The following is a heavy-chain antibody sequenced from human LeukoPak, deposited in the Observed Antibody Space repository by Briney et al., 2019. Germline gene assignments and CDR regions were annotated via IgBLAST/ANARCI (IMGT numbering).Heavy chain of an antibody. D-gene: IGHD1-26*01. J-gene: IGHJ6*02. CDR1: GGTFSSYA. V-gene: IGHV1-69*04. CDR3: ANLVGPLDV. Sequence: SVKVSCKASGGTFSSYAISWVRQAHGQGLEWMGRIIPRLDTTNYAQKFQGRVTNTADKSTDTVYMELRRLRSVDTAVYYCANLVGPLDVWGQGTTVSVSS. CDR2: IIPRLDTT.